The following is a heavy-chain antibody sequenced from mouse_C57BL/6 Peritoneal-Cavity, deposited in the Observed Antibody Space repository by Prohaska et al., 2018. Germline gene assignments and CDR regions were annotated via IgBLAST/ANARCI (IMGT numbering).Heavy chain of an antibody. CDR2: INSDGSVI. CDR3: LRYGNYWYFDV. J-gene: IGHJ1*03. CDR1: GFTFSGFW. D-gene: IGHD2-1*01. V-gene: IGHV11-2*01. Sequence: EVQLLETGGGLVQPGGSRGLSCEGSGFTFSGFWMSWVRQTPGKTLEWIGDINSDGSVINYAPSIKDRFTIFRDNDKSTLYLQMSNVRSGDTATYFCLRYGNYWYFDVWGTGTTVTVSS.